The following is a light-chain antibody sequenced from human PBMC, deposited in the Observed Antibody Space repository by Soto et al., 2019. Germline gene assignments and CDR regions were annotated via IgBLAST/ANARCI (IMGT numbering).Light chain of an antibody. CDR1: QSVNTN. Sequence: ETVMTQSPATLSVSPGERPTLSCRASQSVNTNLAWYQQKPGQAPRLLIYGASTRATGVPARFSGSGSGTGFTLTISSLQSEDFAVYYCQQYNNWPYTFGQGTKLEIK. V-gene: IGKV3-15*01. CDR3: QQYNNWPYT. J-gene: IGKJ2*01. CDR2: GAS.